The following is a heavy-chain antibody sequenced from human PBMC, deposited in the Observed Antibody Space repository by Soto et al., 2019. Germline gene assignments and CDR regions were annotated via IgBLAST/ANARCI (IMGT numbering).Heavy chain of an antibody. V-gene: IGHV3-7*04. CDR3: GGGNWNYYPGSDV. J-gene: IGHJ6*02. D-gene: IGHD1-7*01. CDR1: EFTFDKYY. Sequence: VGSLRLSCAASEFTFDKYYMTWVRQAPGKGPEWVANIKPDGSEQYYVDSVKGRFTISRDNANNSLYLQMNSLGAGDTAVYFCGGGNWNYYPGSDVGGQGTTVPVYS. CDR2: IKPDGSEQ.